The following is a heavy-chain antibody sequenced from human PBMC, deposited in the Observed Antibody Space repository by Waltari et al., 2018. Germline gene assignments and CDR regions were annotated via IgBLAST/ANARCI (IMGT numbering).Heavy chain of an antibody. J-gene: IGHJ4*02. CDR3: ARVSGPRSIVLMVYATYFDY. CDR2: INHSGST. V-gene: IGHV4-34*01. D-gene: IGHD2-8*01. CDR1: GGSFSGYY. Sequence: QVQLQQWGAGLLKPSETLSLTCAVYGGSFSGYYWSWIRQPPGKGLEWIGEINHSGSTNYNPSLKSRVTISVDTSKNQFSLKLSSVTAADTAVYYCARVSGPRSIVLMVYATYFDYWGQGTLVTVSS.